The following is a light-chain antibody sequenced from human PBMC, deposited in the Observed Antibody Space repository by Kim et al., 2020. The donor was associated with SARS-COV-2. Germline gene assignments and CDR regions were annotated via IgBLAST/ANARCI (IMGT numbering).Light chain of an antibody. V-gene: IGLV1-47*02. CDR3: AAWDDSLSGLWV. CDR1: SSNIGSNY. CDR2: SNN. Sequence: GVTISCSGSSSNIGSNYVYWYQQLPGTAPKLLIYSNNQRPSGVPDRFSGSKSGTSASLAISGLRSEDEADYYCAAWDDSLSGLWVFGGGTQLTVL. J-gene: IGLJ3*02.